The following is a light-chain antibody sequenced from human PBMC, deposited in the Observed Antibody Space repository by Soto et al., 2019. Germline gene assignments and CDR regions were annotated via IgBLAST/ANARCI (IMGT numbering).Light chain of an antibody. Sequence: EIVLTQSPAILSVSPGERATLSCRASQSISRSLAWYQQKPGQAPRLLIYEASSRATGIPARFSGSGSGTDFTLTISSLETEDFAVYHCPQRSNRLTFGGGTKVDIX. V-gene: IGKV3-11*01. J-gene: IGKJ4*01. CDR2: EAS. CDR3: PQRSNRLT. CDR1: QSISRS.